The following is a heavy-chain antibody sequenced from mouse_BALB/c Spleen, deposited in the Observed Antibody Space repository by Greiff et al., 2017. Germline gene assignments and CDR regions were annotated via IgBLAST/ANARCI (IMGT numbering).Heavy chain of an antibody. V-gene: IGHV5-12-1*01. J-gene: IGHJ2*01. CDR2: ISSGGGST. CDR1: GFAFSSYD. Sequence: EVKLMESGGGLVKPGGSLKLSCAASGFAFSSYDMSWVRQTPEKRLEWVAYISSGGGSTYYPDTVKGRFTISRDNAKNTLYLQMSSLKSEDTAMYYCARHHYYGYYFDYWGQGTTLTVSS. D-gene: IGHD1-2*01. CDR3: ARHHYYGYYFDY.